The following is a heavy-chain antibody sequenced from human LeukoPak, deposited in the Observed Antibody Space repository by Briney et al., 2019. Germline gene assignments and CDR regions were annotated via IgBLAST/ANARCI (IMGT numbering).Heavy chain of an antibody. Sequence: GGSLRLSCAASGFTFSTYSMNWVRQTPGKGLEWVAFMRYDGSNKYYADSVKGRFTISRDNSKNTLYLQMNSLRAEDTAVYFCAKEFTIFGGPGYFDYWGQGTLVTVSS. V-gene: IGHV3-30*02. J-gene: IGHJ4*02. D-gene: IGHD3-3*01. CDR1: GFTFSTYS. CDR2: MRYDGSNK. CDR3: AKEFTIFGGPGYFDY.